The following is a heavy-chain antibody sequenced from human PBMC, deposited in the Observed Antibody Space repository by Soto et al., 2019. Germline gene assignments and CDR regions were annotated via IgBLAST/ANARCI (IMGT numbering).Heavy chain of an antibody. V-gene: IGHV3-53*01. CDR3: ARIYGSGVVDF. Sequence: VQLVESGGGLIQAGGSMRLSCRVSGFSVSNNYMAWVRQVPGKGLEWASVICSSGQKYYPDSVQGRFTISRDNSKNTGYLQSISLRVEDTGVYSCARIYGSGVVDFWGQGSLITVSS. CDR2: ICSSGQK. D-gene: IGHD3-10*01. J-gene: IGHJ4*02. CDR1: GFSVSNNY.